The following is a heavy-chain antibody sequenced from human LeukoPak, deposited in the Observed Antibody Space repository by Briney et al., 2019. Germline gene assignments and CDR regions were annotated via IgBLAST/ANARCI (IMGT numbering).Heavy chain of an antibody. CDR3: ARDRPYIVVVPAAILGGSGAEYFQH. Sequence: ASVKVSCKASGYTFTGYYMLWVRQAPGQGLEWMGWINPNSGGTNYAQKLQGRVTMTTDTSTSTAYMELRSLRSDDTAVYYCARDRPYIVVVPAAILGGSGAEYFQHWGQGTLVTVSS. D-gene: IGHD2-2*01. CDR2: INPNSGGT. V-gene: IGHV1-2*02. CDR1: GYTFTGYY. J-gene: IGHJ1*01.